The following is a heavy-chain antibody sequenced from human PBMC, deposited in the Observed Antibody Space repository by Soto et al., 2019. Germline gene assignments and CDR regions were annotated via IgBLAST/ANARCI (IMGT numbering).Heavy chain of an antibody. CDR1: GFTFSSYS. V-gene: IGHV3-21*01. J-gene: IGHJ3*01. Sequence: VPLVESGGGLVKPGGSLRLSCAASGFTFSSYSMNWVRQAPGKGLEWVSSISSGSDYIFYADSVKGRFTISRDNAKNSLFLQMNGLTAEDTAVYYCARAPVGDAFNVWGQGTGVTVSS. CDR3: ARAPVGDAFNV. CDR2: ISSGSDYI.